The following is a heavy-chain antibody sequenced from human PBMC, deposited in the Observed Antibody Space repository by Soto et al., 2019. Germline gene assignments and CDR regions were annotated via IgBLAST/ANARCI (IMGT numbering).Heavy chain of an antibody. CDR3: ARQRYCSSTSCRKLNYYYYGMDV. CDR1: GYSFTSYW. V-gene: IGHV5-10-1*01. CDR2: IDPSDSYT. J-gene: IGHJ6*02. Sequence: GESLKISCKGSGYSFTSYWISWVRQMPGKGLEWIGRIDPSDSYTNYSPSFQGHVTISADKSISTAYLQWSSLKASDTAMYYCARQRYCSSTSCRKLNYYYYGMDVWGQGTTVTVSS. D-gene: IGHD2-2*01.